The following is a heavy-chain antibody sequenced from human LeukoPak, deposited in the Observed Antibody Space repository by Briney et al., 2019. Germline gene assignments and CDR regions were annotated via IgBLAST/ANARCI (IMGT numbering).Heavy chain of an antibody. CDR2: IKLDGTEK. CDR1: GFTLSSYW. J-gene: IGHJ4*02. D-gene: IGHD3-16*01. CDR3: ASDRFYFGV. Sequence: GGSLRLSCAASGFTLSSYWMHWVRQAPGKGLEWVANIKLDGTEKYYVDSVKGRFTISRDNAKNSLYLQMNSLRAEDTAVYYCASDRFYFGVWGQRTLVTVSS. V-gene: IGHV3-7*05.